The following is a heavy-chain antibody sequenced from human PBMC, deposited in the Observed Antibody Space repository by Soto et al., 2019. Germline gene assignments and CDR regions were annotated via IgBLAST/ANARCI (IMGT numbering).Heavy chain of an antibody. CDR1: GGTFSSYA. V-gene: IGHV1-69*01. CDR2: IIPIFGTA. Sequence: QVQLVQSGAEVKKPGSSVKVSCKASGGTFSSYAISWVRQAPGQGLEWVGGIIPIFGTANYAQKFQGRVTITADESTSTAYMELSSVRSEDTAVYYCATFKARYYDSSPDYWGQGTLVTVSS. CDR3: ATFKARYYDSSPDY. J-gene: IGHJ4*02. D-gene: IGHD3-22*01.